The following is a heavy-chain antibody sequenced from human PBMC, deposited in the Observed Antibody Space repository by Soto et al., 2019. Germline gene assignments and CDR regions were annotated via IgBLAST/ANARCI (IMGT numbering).Heavy chain of an antibody. CDR1: GFTFSSYD. CDR2: IGTAGDP. J-gene: IGHJ3*02. Sequence: ESLKISCAASGFTFSSYDMHWVRQATGKGLEWVSAIGTAGDPYYPGSVKGRFTISRENAKNSLYLQMNSLRAGDTAVYYCARARPYCSGGSCYSGSGAFDIWGQGTMVTVSS. CDR3: ARARPYCSGGSCYSGSGAFDI. V-gene: IGHV3-13*05. D-gene: IGHD2-15*01.